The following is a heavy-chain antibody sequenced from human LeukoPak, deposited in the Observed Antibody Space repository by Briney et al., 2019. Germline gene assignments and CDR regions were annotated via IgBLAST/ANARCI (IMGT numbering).Heavy chain of an antibody. V-gene: IGHV3-23*01. Sequence: GGSLRLPCAGSGFTFSSYGMSWVRQAPGKGLEWLSAISGSGGSTYYADSVKGRFTISRDNSKNTLYLQMNSLRAEDTAVYYCARDPMYSSYWHDYWGQGTLVTVSS. CDR1: GFTFSSYG. J-gene: IGHJ4*02. CDR3: ARDPMYSSYWHDY. D-gene: IGHD6-6*01. CDR2: ISGSGGST.